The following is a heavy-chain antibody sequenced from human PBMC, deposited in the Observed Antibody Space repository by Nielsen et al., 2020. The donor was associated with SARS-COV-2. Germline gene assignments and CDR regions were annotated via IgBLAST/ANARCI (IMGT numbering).Heavy chain of an antibody. D-gene: IGHD3-22*01. CDR1: GFSFPDYS. Sequence: GESLKISCAASGFSFPDYSIHWVRQGPGKGLVWVSCIKTDGTKTGYADSVKGRFTISRDNAKSTLYLQMDGLRVDDTAVYYCVRVRDDGYYYDTGPFDYWGQGAQVTVSS. V-gene: IGHV3-74*01. CDR2: IKTDGTKT. J-gene: IGHJ4*02. CDR3: VRVRDDGYYYDTGPFDY.